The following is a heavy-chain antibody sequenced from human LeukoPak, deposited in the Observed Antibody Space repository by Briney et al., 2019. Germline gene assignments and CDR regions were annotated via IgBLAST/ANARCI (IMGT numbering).Heavy chain of an antibody. D-gene: IGHD3-3*01. V-gene: IGHV3-23*01. CDR1: GFNFVIYD. CDR2: ISGGGDRV. CDR3: AREGVRKAFDQ. J-gene: IGHJ4*02. Sequence: PGGSLRLSCAASGFNFVIYDMTWVRQAPGKGLEWVSTISGGGDRVFYADSVKGRFTISRDNSKNKLSLQMSTLTAEDTAFYFCAREGVRKAFDQWGQGTLVTVSS.